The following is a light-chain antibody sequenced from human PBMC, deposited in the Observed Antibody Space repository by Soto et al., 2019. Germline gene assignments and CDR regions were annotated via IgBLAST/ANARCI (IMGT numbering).Light chain of an antibody. J-gene: IGKJ1*01. V-gene: IGKV3-20*01. CDR3: QQHDDSFTWT. CDR1: QSVSSSY. Sequence: EIVLTQSPGTLSLSPGERATLSCRASQSVSSSYLAWYQQKPGQAPRLLIYGASSRATGIPDRFSGSGSGTDFTLTISRLEPEDFAVYFCQQHDDSFTWTFGQGTKVEIK. CDR2: GAS.